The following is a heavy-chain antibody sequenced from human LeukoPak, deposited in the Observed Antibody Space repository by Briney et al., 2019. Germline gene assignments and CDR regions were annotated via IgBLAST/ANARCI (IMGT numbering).Heavy chain of an antibody. Sequence: PSETLSLTCTVSGGSISSGGYYWSWIRQPPGKGLEWIGYIYHSGSTYYNPSLKSRVTISVDRSKNQFSLKLSSVTAADTAVYYCARDHLMATGATHWGQGTLVTVSS. CDR3: ARDHLMATGATH. D-gene: IGHD1-7*01. CDR2: IYHSGST. CDR1: GGSISSGGYY. V-gene: IGHV4-30-2*01. J-gene: IGHJ4*02.